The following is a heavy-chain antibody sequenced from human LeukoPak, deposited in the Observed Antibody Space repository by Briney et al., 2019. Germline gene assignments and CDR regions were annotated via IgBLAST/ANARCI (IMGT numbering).Heavy chain of an antibody. CDR3: ARHRSGWSFDY. Sequence: PGGSLRLSCAASGFTVSSSYMSWVRQAPGKGLEWVSIISSAGTTYYADSVKGRFTISRDNSKNTAYLQVNSLRDEDTAVYYCARHRSGWSFDYWGHGTLVTVSS. D-gene: IGHD2-15*01. V-gene: IGHV3-66*04. J-gene: IGHJ4*01. CDR1: GFTVSSSY. CDR2: ISSAGTT.